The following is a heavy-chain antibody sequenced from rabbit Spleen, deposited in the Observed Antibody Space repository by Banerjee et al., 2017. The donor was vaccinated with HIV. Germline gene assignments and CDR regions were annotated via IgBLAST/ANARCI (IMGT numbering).Heavy chain of an antibody. CDR3: ARDSNDWCFDV. J-gene: IGHJ3*01. CDR1: GVSFSSSSY. D-gene: IGHD4-1*01. V-gene: IGHV1S40*01. CDR2: INAVTGKA. Sequence: QSLEESGGDLVKPGASLTLTCTASGVSFSSSSYLCWVRQAPGKGLEWIACINAVTGKAVYASWAKGRFTISKTSPTVTLQMTSLTAADTATYFCARDSNDWCFDVWGQGTLVTVS.